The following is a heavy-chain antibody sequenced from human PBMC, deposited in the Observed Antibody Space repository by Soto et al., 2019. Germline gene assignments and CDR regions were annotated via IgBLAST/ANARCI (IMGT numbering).Heavy chain of an antibody. CDR2: IYYSGST. D-gene: IGHD2-8*01. J-gene: IGHJ5*02. V-gene: IGHV4-39*01. Sequence: SSETLSLTCTVSGGSFSSSSYYWGWIRQPPGKGLEWIGSIYYSGSTYYNPSLKSRVTISVDTSKNQFSLKLSSVTAADTAVYYCARDPVVGLMVYARGWFDPWGQGTLVTVSS. CDR3: ARDPVVGLMVYARGWFDP. CDR1: GGSFSSSSYY.